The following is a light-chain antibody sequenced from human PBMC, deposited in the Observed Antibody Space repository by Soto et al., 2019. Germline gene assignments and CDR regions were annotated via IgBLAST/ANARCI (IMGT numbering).Light chain of an antibody. CDR2: NNN. Sequence: QSVLTQPPSASGTPGQRVTISCSGSSSNIGSNTVNWYQQLPGTAPKLLIYNNNQRPSGVPDRFSGSKSGTSASLAISGLQSEDEADYYCAAWDDSLNSGVFGGGTKVTVL. V-gene: IGLV1-44*01. J-gene: IGLJ3*02. CDR3: AAWDDSLNSGV. CDR1: SSNIGSNT.